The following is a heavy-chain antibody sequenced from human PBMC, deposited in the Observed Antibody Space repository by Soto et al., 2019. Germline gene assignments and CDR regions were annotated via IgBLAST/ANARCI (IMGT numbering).Heavy chain of an antibody. V-gene: IGHV2-5*02. CDR2: IYWDDDN. CDR3: APYISTDPACWFDP. Sequence: QITLKESGPTLVKPTQTLTLTCTFSGFSLSTSGVGVGWFRQPPGKALEWLALIYWDDDNRYSPSLKSRLTITKDTSKNQVVLTVTDMDPMYTATYYCAPYISTDPACWFDPWGQGTLVIVSS. CDR1: GFSLSTSGVG. D-gene: IGHD3-9*01. J-gene: IGHJ5*02.